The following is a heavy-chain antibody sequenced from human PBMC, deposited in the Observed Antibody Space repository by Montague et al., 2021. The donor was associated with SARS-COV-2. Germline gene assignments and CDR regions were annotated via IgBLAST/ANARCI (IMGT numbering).Heavy chain of an antibody. CDR3: ARHGYYDTYDATDI. CDR2: IYYTGSS. CDR1: GGSISSCSYY. J-gene: IGHJ3*02. V-gene: IGHV4-39*01. D-gene: IGHD3-22*01. Sequence: SETLSLTCTVSGGSISSCSYYWGWIRQPPGKGLEWIGSIYYTGSSYYNLSPKSRVTISVDAYKSQFSLKLSSVTAADTAVYYCARHGYYDTYDATDIWGQGTMVTVSS.